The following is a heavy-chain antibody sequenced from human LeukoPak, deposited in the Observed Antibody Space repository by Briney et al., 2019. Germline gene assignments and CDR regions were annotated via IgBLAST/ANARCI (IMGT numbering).Heavy chain of an antibody. CDR1: GYTFTSYD. Sequence: GASVKVSCKASGYTFTSYDINWVRQATGQGLEWMGWMNPNSGNTGYAQKFQGRVTMTRNTSISTAYMELSSLRSEDTAVYYCARAEIAAAAATAYGMDVWGQGTTVTVSS. V-gene: IGHV1-8*01. CDR2: MNPNSGNT. D-gene: IGHD6-13*01. CDR3: ARAEIAAAAATAYGMDV. J-gene: IGHJ6*02.